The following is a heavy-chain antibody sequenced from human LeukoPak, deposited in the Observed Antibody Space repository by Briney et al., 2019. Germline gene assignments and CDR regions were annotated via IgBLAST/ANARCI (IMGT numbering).Heavy chain of an antibody. V-gene: IGHV4-4*07. D-gene: IGHD3-16*02. CDR3: ARGWITFGGVIVMIRHDAFDI. CDR2: IYSSGSG. Sequence: TSETLSLTCDVSGGPISSFYWTWIRQPVGKGLEWIGRIYSSGSGNYNPSLKSRVTMSVDTSKNQFSLKLSSVTAADTAVYYCARGWITFGGVIVMIRHDAFDIWGQGTMVTVSS. J-gene: IGHJ3*02. CDR1: GGPISSFY.